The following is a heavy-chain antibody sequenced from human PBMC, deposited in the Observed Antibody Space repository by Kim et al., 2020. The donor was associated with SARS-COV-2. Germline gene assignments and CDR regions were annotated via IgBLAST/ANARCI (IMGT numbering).Heavy chain of an antibody. J-gene: IGHJ4*02. Sequence: GGSLRLSCAASGFTFSSYWMHWVRQAPGKGLVWVSRINSDGSSTSYADSVKGRFTISRDNAKNTLYLQMNSLRAEDTAVYYCARVSSLLWFGESLPNYWGQGTLVTVSS. V-gene: IGHV3-74*01. D-gene: IGHD3-10*01. CDR3: ARVSSLLWFGESLPNY. CDR2: INSDGSST. CDR1: GFTFSSYW.